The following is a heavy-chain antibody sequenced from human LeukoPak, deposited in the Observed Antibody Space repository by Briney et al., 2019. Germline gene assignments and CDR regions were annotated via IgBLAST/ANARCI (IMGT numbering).Heavy chain of an antibody. D-gene: IGHD3-10*01. Sequence: PGGSLRLSCAASGFTFSSYSMNWVRQAPGKGLEWVSSISSSSYIYYADSVKGRFTISRDNAKNSLYLQMNSLRAEDTAVYYCARVYGSGSYLAWGQGTLVTVSS. V-gene: IGHV3-21*01. CDR2: ISSSSYI. J-gene: IGHJ5*02. CDR1: GFTFSSYS. CDR3: ARVYGSGSYLA.